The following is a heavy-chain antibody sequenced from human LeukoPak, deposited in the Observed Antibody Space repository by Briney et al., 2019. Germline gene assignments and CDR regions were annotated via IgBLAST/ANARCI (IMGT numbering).Heavy chain of an antibody. CDR3: ARDWAWEQVWFQH. V-gene: IGHV1-2*02. J-gene: IGHJ1*01. D-gene: IGHD1-26*01. CDR1: GYTFTGSY. CDR2: INPNNGGT. Sequence: ASVKVSCKASGYTFTGSYMHWVRQAPGQGLEWMGWINPNNGGTNYAQKFQGRVTMTRDTSISTAYMELSRLRSDDTAVYYCARDWAWEQVWFQHRGQGTQVIVSS.